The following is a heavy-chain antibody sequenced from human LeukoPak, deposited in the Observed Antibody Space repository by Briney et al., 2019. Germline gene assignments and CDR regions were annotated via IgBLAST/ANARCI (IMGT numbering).Heavy chain of an antibody. Sequence: GSSVKVSCKASGGTLSSYAISWVRQAPGQGLEWMGWINPNSGGTNYAQKFQGRVTMTRDTSISTAYMELSRLRSDDTAVYYCARDHHLNNYDFWSGWDRLYGHAFDIWGQGTMVTVSS. CDR2: INPNSGGT. J-gene: IGHJ3*02. D-gene: IGHD3-3*01. CDR1: GGTLSSYA. CDR3: ARDHHLNNYDFWSGWDRLYGHAFDI. V-gene: IGHV1-2*02.